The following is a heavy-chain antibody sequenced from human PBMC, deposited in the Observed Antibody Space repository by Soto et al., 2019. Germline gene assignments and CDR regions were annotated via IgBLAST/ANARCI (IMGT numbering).Heavy chain of an antibody. CDR2: IKSKTDGRTT. D-gene: IGHD2-8*01. V-gene: IGHV3-15*01. CDR3: TTGYCTNGVCYPAEYFQH. CDR1: GFTFSNAW. J-gene: IGHJ1*01. Sequence: GSLRLSCAASGFTFSNAWMSWVRQAPGKGLEWVGRIKSKTDGRTTDYAAPVKGRFTISRDDSKNTLYLQMNSLKTEDTAVYYCTTGYCTNGVCYPAEYFQHWGQGTLVTVSS.